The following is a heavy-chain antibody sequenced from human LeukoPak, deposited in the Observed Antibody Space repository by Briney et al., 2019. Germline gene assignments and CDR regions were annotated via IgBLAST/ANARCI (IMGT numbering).Heavy chain of an antibody. CDR1: GGSISSGSFY. D-gene: IGHD1-1*01. CDR2: IYYSGST. V-gene: IGHV4-39*01. J-gene: IGHJ6*03. Sequence: SETLSVTCSVSGGSISSGSFYWGWIRQSPGKGLEWIGSIYYSGSTYYNPSLKSRVTISVDTSKNQFSLNLSSVTAADTAVYYCARHGNGQLSYYYYMDVWGKGTTVTVSS. CDR3: ARHGNGQLSYYYYMDV.